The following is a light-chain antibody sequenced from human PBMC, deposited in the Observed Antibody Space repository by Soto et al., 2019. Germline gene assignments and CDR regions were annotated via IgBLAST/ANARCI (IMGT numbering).Light chain of an antibody. CDR1: QSISSW. J-gene: IGKJ1*01. V-gene: IGKV1-5*03. Sequence: DIQMTQSPSTLSASVGDRVTITCRASQSISSWLAWYQQKPGKAPKLLIYKAASLESGVPSRFSGSGSGTEFTLTISSLQPDDFANYCSQQYNSYSPWSFGQGTKVEIK. CDR3: QQYNSYSPWS. CDR2: KAA.